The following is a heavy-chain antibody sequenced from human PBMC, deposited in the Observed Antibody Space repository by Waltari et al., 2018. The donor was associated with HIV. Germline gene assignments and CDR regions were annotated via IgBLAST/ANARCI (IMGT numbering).Heavy chain of an antibody. CDR3: ARQMTFYDAFDV. CDR1: GFSLTAYY. V-gene: IGHV1-2*02. J-gene: IGHJ3*01. Sequence: QVQMVQSGAEVKKTGASVKVSCKTSGFSLTAYYIHWVRQAPGQGLEGMGWIYSNTGDTNYGLQFEGRVTMTRDTSMRTAYMELRTLRSDDTALYYCARQMTFYDAFDVWGQGTVVTVSS. CDR2: IYSNTGDT.